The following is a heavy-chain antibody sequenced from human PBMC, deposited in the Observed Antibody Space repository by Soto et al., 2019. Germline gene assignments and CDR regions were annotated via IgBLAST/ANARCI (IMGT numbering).Heavy chain of an antibody. V-gene: IGHV4-61*01. J-gene: IGHJ5*02. CDR2: IYYTGST. D-gene: IGHD6-19*01. CDR1: GASISSDNYY. CDR3: ARDRYTSGWYYFDP. Sequence: PSETLSLTCSVSGASISSDNYYWGWIRQPPGKGLEWIGYIYYTGSTNYNPSLKSRVTLSLDTSKSQFSLNLSSVTAADTAVYYCARDRYTSGWYYFDPWGQGTLVTVSS.